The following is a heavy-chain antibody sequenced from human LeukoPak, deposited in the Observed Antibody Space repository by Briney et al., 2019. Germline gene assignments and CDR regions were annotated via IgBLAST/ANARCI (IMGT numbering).Heavy chain of an antibody. CDR3: ARVGYDWNGMDV. D-gene: IGHD1-20*01. CDR2: INRVGGEI. Sequence: PGGSLRLSCAASGLTLSHYYMTWVRQAPGKGLEWVANINRVGGEIYYVDSVKGRFTISRDNVKNSLYLEMNSLRVEDTAVYYCARVGYDWNGMDVWGQGTTVTVS. J-gene: IGHJ6*02. V-gene: IGHV3-7*03. CDR1: GLTLSHYY.